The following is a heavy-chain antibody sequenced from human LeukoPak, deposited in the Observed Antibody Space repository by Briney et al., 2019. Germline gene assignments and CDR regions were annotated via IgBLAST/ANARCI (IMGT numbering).Heavy chain of an antibody. CDR1: GYSFSNYW. Sequence: GESLKISCKGSGYSFSNYWIGWVRQMPGKGLEWMGIIWPGDSDTRYSPSFKGQVTISVDKSISTAYLQWSSLKASDTAIYYCARQYYDVLTGFYIHFDYWGQGTLVTVSS. D-gene: IGHD3-9*01. CDR3: ARQYYDVLTGFYIHFDY. V-gene: IGHV5-51*01. CDR2: IWPGDSDT. J-gene: IGHJ4*02.